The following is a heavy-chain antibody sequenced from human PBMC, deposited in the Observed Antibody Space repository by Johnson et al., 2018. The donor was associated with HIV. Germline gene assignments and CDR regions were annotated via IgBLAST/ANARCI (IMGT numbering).Heavy chain of an antibody. V-gene: IGHV3-30*18. CDR3: AKDLFYGSGSWGAFDI. CDR1: QFTFSNYG. D-gene: IGHD3-10*01. Sequence: QVQLVESGGGVVQPGRSLRLSCAASQFTFSNYGMHWVRQAPGKGLEWVAGISFAGTNKYYADSVKGRFTISRANSKNTLYLKMNSLRAEDTAVYYCAKDLFYGSGSWGAFDIWGQGTMVTVSS. J-gene: IGHJ3*02. CDR2: ISFAGTNK.